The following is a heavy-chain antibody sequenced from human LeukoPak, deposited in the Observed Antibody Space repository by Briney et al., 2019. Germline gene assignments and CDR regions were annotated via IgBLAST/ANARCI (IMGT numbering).Heavy chain of an antibody. J-gene: IGHJ4*02. CDR3: ARQLDTVGATTADS. CDR2: IYYSGST. CDR1: GGSISSSSYY. Sequence: PSETLSLTCTVSGGSISSSSYYWGWIRQPPGKGLEWIGTIYYSGSTYYNPSLESRVTISLDTSENQFSLRLSSVTAADTAVYYCARQLDTVGATTADSWGQGTLVTVSS. V-gene: IGHV4-39*01. D-gene: IGHD1-26*01.